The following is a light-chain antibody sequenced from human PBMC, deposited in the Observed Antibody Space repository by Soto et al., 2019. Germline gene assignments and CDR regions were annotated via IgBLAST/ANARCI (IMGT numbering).Light chain of an antibody. CDR3: QQYGGSVQT. CDR1: QMVGSNY. V-gene: IGKV3-20*01. J-gene: IGKJ1*01. CDR2: GAS. Sequence: DIVLTHVPGNLSLSPSERATLSCRASQMVGSNYLAWYQQRPGQPPNLLIFGASHRAPDIPDRFSGSGSGTDFTLTISRLEPEDFAVYYCQQYGGSVQTFGQGTKVDI.